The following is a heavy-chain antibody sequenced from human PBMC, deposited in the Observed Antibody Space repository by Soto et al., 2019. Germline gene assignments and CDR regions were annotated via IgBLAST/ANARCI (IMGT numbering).Heavy chain of an antibody. J-gene: IGHJ4*02. CDR1: GYTFTNYY. CDR2: IHPDGGHT. CDR3: ARGDNDY. Sequence: GASVKVSCKASGYTFTNYYVQWVRQAPGQGLEWMGVIHPDGGHTTYSQKFQDRVTMTRDTFTSTIYMELSSLGSEDTAVYYCARGDNDYWGQGTLVTVS. V-gene: IGHV1-46*01.